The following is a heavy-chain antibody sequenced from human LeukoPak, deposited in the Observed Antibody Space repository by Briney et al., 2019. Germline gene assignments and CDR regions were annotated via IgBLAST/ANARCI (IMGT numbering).Heavy chain of an antibody. CDR3: ARWPTIWDAFDI. J-gene: IGHJ3*02. D-gene: IGHD3-3*01. V-gene: IGHV4-30-2*02. Sequence: SETLSLTCTVSGGSISGGGYYWSWIRQPPGKGLEWIGYIYHTGSTYYSPSLKSRVTISVDTSKNQFSLKLSSVTAADTAVYYCARWPTIWDAFDIWGQGTMVTVSS. CDR1: GGSISGGGYY. CDR2: IYHTGST.